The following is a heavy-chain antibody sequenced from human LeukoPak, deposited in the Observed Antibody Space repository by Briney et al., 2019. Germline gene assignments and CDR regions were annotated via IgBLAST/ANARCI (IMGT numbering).Heavy chain of an antibody. CDR3: AREASRYYYYYYMDG. D-gene: IGHD6-6*01. CDR1: GFTFSSYW. Sequence: GGSLRLSCAASGFTFSSYWMSWVRQAPGKGLERVANIKQDGSEKYYVDSVKGRFTISRDNAKNSLYLQMNSLRAEDTAVYYCAREASRYYYYYYMDGWGKGTTGTVS. J-gene: IGHJ6*03. CDR2: IKQDGSEK. V-gene: IGHV3-7*01.